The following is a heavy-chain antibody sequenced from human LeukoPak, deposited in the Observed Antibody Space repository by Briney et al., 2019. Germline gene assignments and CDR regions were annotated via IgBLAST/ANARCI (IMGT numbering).Heavy chain of an antibody. D-gene: IGHD6-19*01. V-gene: IGHV4-59*08. CDR3: ARHRYTSGWYAGFDY. J-gene: IGHJ4*02. Sequence: SETLSLTCTVSGGSISSYYWSWLRQPPRKGLEGIGYIYYGVCTNYNPSLKSRVTISVDTSQNQFSLRLNSLTAADTAVYYCARHRYTSGWYAGFDYWGQGTLVTVSS. CDR1: GGSISSYY. CDR2: IYYGVCT.